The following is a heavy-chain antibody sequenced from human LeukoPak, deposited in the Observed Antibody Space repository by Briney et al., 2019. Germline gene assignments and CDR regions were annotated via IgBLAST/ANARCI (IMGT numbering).Heavy chain of an antibody. CDR1: GFTFSSYA. J-gene: IGHJ4*02. Sequence: GGSLRLSCAASGFTFSSYAMHWVRQAPGQGLEWMGWINPNSGGTNYAQKFQGRVTMTRDTSISTAYMELSRLRSDDTAVYYCARRPDADTAMVFDYWGQGTLVTVSS. CDR2: INPNSGGT. CDR3: ARRPDADTAMVFDY. V-gene: IGHV1-2*02. D-gene: IGHD5-18*01.